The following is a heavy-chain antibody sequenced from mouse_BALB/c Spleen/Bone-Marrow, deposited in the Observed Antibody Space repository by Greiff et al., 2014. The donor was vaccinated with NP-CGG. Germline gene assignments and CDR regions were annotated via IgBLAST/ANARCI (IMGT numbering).Heavy chain of an antibody. J-gene: IGHJ3*01. D-gene: IGHD2-1*01. V-gene: IGHV1S81*02. Sequence: QVQLQQSGAELVKPGASVKLSCMASGYTFTSYYMYWVKQRPGQGLEWIGEINPSNGGTNFNEKFKNKATLTVDKSSSTAYMQLSSLIFEDSAVYYCTRSNGNWFAYWGQGTLVTVSA. CDR1: GYTFTSYY. CDR2: INPSNGGT. CDR3: TRSNGNWFAY.